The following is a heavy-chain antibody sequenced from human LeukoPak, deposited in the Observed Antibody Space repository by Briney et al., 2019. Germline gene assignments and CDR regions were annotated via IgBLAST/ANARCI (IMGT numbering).Heavy chain of an antibody. J-gene: IGHJ6*02. V-gene: IGHV3-7*03. CDR2: VNRDGSET. CDR1: GFALSSHG. Sequence: GGSLRLSCAASGFALSSHGMNWVRQVPGRGPEWVANVNRDGSETYYLDSVKGRFTISKDNAKNSLYLQMNSLRAEDTALYHCARNNGMDVWGQGTTVIVSS. CDR3: ARNNGMDV.